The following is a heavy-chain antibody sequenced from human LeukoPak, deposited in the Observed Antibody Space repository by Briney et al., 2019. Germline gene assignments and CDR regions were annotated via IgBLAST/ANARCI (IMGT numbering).Heavy chain of an antibody. V-gene: IGHV3-23*01. CDR3: AKSPHLDSSGYPHDY. D-gene: IGHD3-22*01. J-gene: IGHJ4*02. Sequence: PGGSLRLSCAASGFTFSSYATTWVRQAPGKGLEWVSAIRGSGGRTYYADSVKGRFTISRDNSKNTLYLQMNSLRAEDTAVYFCAKSPHLDSSGYPHDYWGQGTLVTVSS. CDR2: IRGSGGRT. CDR1: GFTFSSYA.